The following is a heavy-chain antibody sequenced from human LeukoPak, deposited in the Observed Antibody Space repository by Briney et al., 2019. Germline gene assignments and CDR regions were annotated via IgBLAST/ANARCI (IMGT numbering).Heavy chain of an antibody. CDR1: GGSISSSSYY. Sequence: PSETLSLTCTVSGGSISSSSYYWGWIRQPPGKGLEWIGSIYYSGSTYYNPSLKSRVTISVDTSKNQFSLKLSSVTAADTAVYYCARGRVTVAAAGDFWGQGTLVTVSS. D-gene: IGHD6-19*01. CDR2: IYYSGST. CDR3: ARGRVTVAAAGDF. V-gene: IGHV4-39*07. J-gene: IGHJ4*02.